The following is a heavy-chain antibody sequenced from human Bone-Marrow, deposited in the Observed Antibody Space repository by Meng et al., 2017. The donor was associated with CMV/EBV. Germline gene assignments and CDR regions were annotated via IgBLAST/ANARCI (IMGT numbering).Heavy chain of an antibody. CDR2: ISSNNTI. J-gene: IGHJ6*02. CDR3: ARALDILTGYFPYYYYYGMDV. CDR1: GFTFSDYC. Sequence: GESLKISCAASGFTFSDYCMNWVRQAPGQGLEWVSSISSNNTIYYADSLKGRFTISRDNAKNSLYLQMNSLRAEDTAVYYCARALDILTGYFPYYYYYGMDVWGQGTTVTVSS. D-gene: IGHD3-9*01. V-gene: IGHV3-69-1*01.